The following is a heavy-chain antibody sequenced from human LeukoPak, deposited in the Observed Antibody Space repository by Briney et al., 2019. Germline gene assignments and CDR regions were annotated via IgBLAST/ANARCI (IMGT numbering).Heavy chain of an antibody. CDR1: GGTFSSYA. V-gene: IGHV1-69*06. Sequence: SATVSCKASGGTFSSYAISWVRQAPGQGLEWMGGIIPIFGTANYAQKLQGRVTITADKSTSTAYMELSSLRSEDTAVYYCARGLGIVVVPAAPLSYYYYGMDVWGKGTTVTVSS. J-gene: IGHJ6*04. CDR2: IIPIFGTA. CDR3: ARGLGIVVVPAAPLSYYYYGMDV. D-gene: IGHD2-2*01.